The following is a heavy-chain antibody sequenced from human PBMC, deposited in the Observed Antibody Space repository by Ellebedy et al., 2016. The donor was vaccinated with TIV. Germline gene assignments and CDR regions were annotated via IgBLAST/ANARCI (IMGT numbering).Heavy chain of an antibody. J-gene: IGHJ4*02. V-gene: IGHV3-23*01. Sequence: GESLKISCAASGFTFSSYAMSWVRQAPGKGLEWVSAISGSGGSTYYADSVKGRFTISRDNSKNTLYLQMNSLRAEDTAVYYCAKDQGSSGYYYVQEDYWGQGTLVTVSS. D-gene: IGHD3-22*01. CDR1: GFTFSSYA. CDR2: ISGSGGST. CDR3: AKDQGSSGYYYVQEDY.